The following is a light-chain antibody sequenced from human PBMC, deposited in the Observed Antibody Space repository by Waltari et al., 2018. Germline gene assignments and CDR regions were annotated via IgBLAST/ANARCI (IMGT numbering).Light chain of an antibody. Sequence: DIVLTQYPDSLAVSLGERAIITCKSIQSLLSNFNNKNYLSWYQQKPGQPPNLLIYWASTRQSGVPDRFSGSWSETNFTLTISSLQPEDVAAYYCHQCYSTPLSFGGGTKVEI. CDR2: WAS. CDR1: QSLLSNFNNKNY. CDR3: HQCYSTPLS. V-gene: IGKV4-1*01. J-gene: IGKJ4*01.